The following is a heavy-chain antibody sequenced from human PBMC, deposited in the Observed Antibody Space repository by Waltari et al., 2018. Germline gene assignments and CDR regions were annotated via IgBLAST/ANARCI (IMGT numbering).Heavy chain of an antibody. CDR3: AKLTPRFCNSRNCYLQKDWFDP. Sequence: SESGGGWVQPGGSLRLSCEASGFTSSAYAMTWVRQAPGKGLEWVSVIGGSGGIAYYADAVKGRCTISRDNSKNALYLQMNSLSAVDTALYYCAKLTPRFCNSRNCYLQKDWFDPWGKGTLVTVSS. CDR2: IGGSGGIA. J-gene: IGHJ5*02. V-gene: IGHV3-23*01. CDR1: GFTSSAYA. D-gene: IGHD2-2*01.